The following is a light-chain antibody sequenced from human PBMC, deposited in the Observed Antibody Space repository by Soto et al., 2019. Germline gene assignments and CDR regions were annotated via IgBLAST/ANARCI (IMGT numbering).Light chain of an antibody. J-gene: IGKJ1*01. V-gene: IGKV3-15*01. Sequence: EIVMTQSPATLSVSPGERATLSCRASQSVNSNLAWYQQKPGQAPRLLMSAASTRATDVPARFSGSGSGTEFTLTISSLQSEDFALYYCQQYGNSPQTFGQGTKVEIK. CDR3: QQYGNSPQT. CDR2: AAS. CDR1: QSVNSN.